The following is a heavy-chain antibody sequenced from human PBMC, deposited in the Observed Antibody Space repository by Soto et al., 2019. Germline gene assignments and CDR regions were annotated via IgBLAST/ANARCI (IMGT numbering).Heavy chain of an antibody. Sequence: EVQLVESGGGLVHPGGSLTLSCAASGLSFSGSAMHWVRQASGKGLEWVGRIRIKGNSYATAYAASVKGRFISARDESTTTAYLKMNSLKTEDTAVYYWTPGPNYDVLTDRDYGMDFWGQGTKVTVSS. D-gene: IGHD3-9*01. CDR1: GLSFSGSA. CDR3: TPGPNYDVLTDRDYGMDF. J-gene: IGHJ6*02. CDR2: IRIKGNSYAT. V-gene: IGHV3-73*02.